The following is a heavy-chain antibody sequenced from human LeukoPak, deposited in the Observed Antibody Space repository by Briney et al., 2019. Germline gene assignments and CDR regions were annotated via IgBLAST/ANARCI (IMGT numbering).Heavy chain of an antibody. CDR2: IYHSGST. V-gene: IGHV4-4*02. CDR3: ARRGGSSGYYFAYLDY. Sequence: PSGTLSLTCAVSGGSISSSNWWSWVRQPPGKGLEWIGEIYHSGSTNYNPSLKSRVTISVDKSKNQFSLKLSSVTAADTAVYYCARRGGSSGYYFAYLDYWGQGTLVTVSS. J-gene: IGHJ4*02. CDR1: GGSISSSNW. D-gene: IGHD3-22*01.